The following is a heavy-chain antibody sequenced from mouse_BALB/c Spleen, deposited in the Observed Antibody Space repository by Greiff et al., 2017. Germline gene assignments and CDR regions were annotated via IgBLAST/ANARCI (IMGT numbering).Heavy chain of an antibody. V-gene: IGHV5-9-3*01. D-gene: IGHD1-2*01. CDR2: ISSGGSYT. CDR3: ARRGYGHWYFDV. Sequence: DVKLVESGGGLVKPGGSLKLSCAASGFTFSSYAMSWVRQTPEKRLEWVATISSGGSYTYYPDSVKGRFTISRDNAKNTLYLQMSSLRSEDTAMYYCARRGYGHWYFDVWGAGTTVTVSS. CDR1: GFTFSSYA. J-gene: IGHJ1*01.